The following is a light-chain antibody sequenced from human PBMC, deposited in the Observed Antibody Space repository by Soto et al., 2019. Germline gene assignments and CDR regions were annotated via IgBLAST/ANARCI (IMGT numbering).Light chain of an antibody. CDR3: LQDYNYPFT. CDR1: QGIRND. J-gene: IGKJ3*01. CDR2: AAS. Sequence: AIQMTQSPSSLSASVGDRVTITCRASQGIRNDLGWYQQKPGKAPKLLIYAASSLQSVVPSRFSVSGSGTDFTLTISSLQPEDFATYYCLQDYNYPFTFGPGTKVDIK. V-gene: IGKV1-6*01.